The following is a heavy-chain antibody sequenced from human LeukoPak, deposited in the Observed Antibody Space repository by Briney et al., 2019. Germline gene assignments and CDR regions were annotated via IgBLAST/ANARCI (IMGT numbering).Heavy chain of an antibody. CDR2: ISSNGGST. J-gene: IGHJ3*02. V-gene: IGHV3-64*01. CDR3: ARDQRGSYFYAFDI. D-gene: IGHD1-26*01. Sequence: GGSLRLSCAASGFTFSSYAMHWVRQAPGKGLEYVSAISSNGGSTYYANSVKGRFTISRDNSKNTLYLQMGSLRAEDMAVYDCARDQRGSYFYAFDIWGQGTMVTVSS. CDR1: GFTFSSYA.